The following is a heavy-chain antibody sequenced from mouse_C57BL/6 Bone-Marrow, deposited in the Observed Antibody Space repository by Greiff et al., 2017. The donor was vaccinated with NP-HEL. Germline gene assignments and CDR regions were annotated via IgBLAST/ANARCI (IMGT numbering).Heavy chain of an antibody. CDR1: GFTFSSYA. CDR2: ISSGGDYI. CDR3: TRLRRRRFYAMDY. Sequence: EVKLVESGEGLVKPGGSLKLSCAASGFTFSSYAMSWVRQTPEKRLEWVAYISSGGDYIYSAAPVKGRFTISRDNARNTLYLQMSSLKSEDTAMYYCTRLRRRRFYAMDYWGQGTSVTVSS. V-gene: IGHV5-9-1*02. D-gene: IGHD2-12*01. J-gene: IGHJ4*01.